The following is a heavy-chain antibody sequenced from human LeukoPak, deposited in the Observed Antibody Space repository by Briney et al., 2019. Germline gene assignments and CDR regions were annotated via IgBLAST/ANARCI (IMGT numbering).Heavy chain of an antibody. CDR1: GYPFRNYD. V-gene: IGHV1-8*01. D-gene: IGHD3-22*01. J-gene: IGHJ4*02. Sequence: ASVKVSCKTSGYPFRNYDINWVRQATGQGLEWMGWINPHSGKTGYAQKFQGRVTMTTDTSASTAYMELSSLRSEDTAVYYCAAASGLYDSSFRDFDYWGQGTLVTVSS. CDR2: INPHSGKT. CDR3: AAASGLYDSSFRDFDY.